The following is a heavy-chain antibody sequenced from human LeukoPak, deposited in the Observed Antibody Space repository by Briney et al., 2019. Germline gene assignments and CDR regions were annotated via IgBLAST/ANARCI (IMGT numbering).Heavy chain of an antibody. J-gene: IGHJ1*01. V-gene: IGHV3-48*04. CDR3: AKDDAWGRYKD. CDR1: GFTFSSYS. CDR2: ISSSGSTI. D-gene: IGHD7-27*01. Sequence: GGSLRLSCAASGFTFSSYSMNWVRQAPGKGLEWVSYISSSGSTIYYADSVKGRFTISRDNAKNSLYLQMNSLRAEDTAVYYCAKDDAWGRYKDWGQGILVTVSS.